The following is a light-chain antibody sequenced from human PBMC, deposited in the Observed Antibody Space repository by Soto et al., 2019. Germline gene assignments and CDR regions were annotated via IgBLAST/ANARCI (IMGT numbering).Light chain of an antibody. J-gene: IGKJ1*01. CDR2: GAS. CDR3: QQYGSSLTWT. V-gene: IGKV3-20*01. Sequence: EIVMTQSPATLSVSPGERATLSCRSSESVSSHLAWYQQKPGQAPRLLIYGASSRATGIPDRFSGSGSGTDFTLTISRLEPEDFAVYYCQQYGSSLTWTFGQGTKVDIK. CDR1: ESVSSH.